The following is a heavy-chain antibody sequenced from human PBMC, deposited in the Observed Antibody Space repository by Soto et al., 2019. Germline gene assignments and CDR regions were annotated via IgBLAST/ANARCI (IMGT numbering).Heavy chain of an antibody. D-gene: IGHD5-12*01. V-gene: IGHV4-4*07. Sequence: PGETLSLTCTVSGVSISSHYWSWIRQPAGKGLEWIAGIYASGSTNYNRSLKSRVTMALDTSSNQSALKLTSVTAADTAMYYCARAGGYDVQGSNWFGPWGRGILVTVSS. CDR1: GVSISSHY. J-gene: IGHJ5*02. CDR3: ARAGGYDVQGSNWFGP. CDR2: IYASGST.